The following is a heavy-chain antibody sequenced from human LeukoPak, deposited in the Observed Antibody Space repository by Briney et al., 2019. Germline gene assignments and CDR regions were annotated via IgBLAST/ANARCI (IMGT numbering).Heavy chain of an antibody. CDR1: GGSISSYY. V-gene: IGHV4-59*01. Sequence: SETLSLTCTVSGGSISSYYWSWIRQPPGKGLERIGYIYYSGSTNYNPSLKSRVTISVDTSKNQFSLKLSSVTAADTAVYYCARVGDFWSGYSFVKFDPWGQGTLVTVSS. J-gene: IGHJ5*02. D-gene: IGHD3-3*01. CDR3: ARVGDFWSGYSFVKFDP. CDR2: IYYSGST.